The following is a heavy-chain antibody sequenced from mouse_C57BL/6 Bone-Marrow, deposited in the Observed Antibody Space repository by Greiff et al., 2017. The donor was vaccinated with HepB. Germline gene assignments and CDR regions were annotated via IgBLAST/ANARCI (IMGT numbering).Heavy chain of an antibody. CDR3: ARQGRPYLRGAMDY. D-gene: IGHD1-1*01. CDR1: GFTFSSYA. J-gene: IGHJ4*01. V-gene: IGHV5-4*03. CDR2: ISDGGSYT. Sequence: EVKLVESGGGLVKPGGSLKLSCAASGFTFSSYAMSWVRQTPEKRLEWVATISDGGSYTYYPDNVKGRFTISRDNAKNNLYLQMSQLTAEDTAMYYRARQGRPYLRGAMDYWGQRTSVTVSS.